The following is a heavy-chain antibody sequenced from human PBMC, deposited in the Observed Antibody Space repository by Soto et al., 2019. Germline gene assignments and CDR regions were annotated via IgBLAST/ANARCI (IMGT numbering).Heavy chain of an antibody. CDR3: ARGAQHDYGDYYFDY. J-gene: IGHJ4*02. CDR2: IWYDGSNK. D-gene: IGHD4-17*01. CDR1: GFTFSSYG. Sequence: QVQLVESGGGVVQPGRSLRLSCAASGFTFSSYGMHWVRQAPGKGLEWVAVIWYDGSNKYYADSVKGRFTISRDNSKNTLYLQMNSLRAEDTAVYYCARGAQHDYGDYYFDYWGQGTLVTVSS. V-gene: IGHV3-33*01.